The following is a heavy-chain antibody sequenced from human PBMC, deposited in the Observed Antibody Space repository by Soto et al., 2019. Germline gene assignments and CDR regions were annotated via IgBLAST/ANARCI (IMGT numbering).Heavy chain of an antibody. CDR2: IYYSGST. Sequence: QVQLQESGPGLVKPSETLSLTCTVSGGSVSSGSYYWSWIRQPPGKGLEWIGYIYYSGSTNYNPSLKSRVTISVDTSKNQFFLKLSSVTAADTAVYYCARDHVGRTGYYRGWFDPWGQGTLVTVSS. V-gene: IGHV4-61*01. CDR1: GGSVSSGSYY. D-gene: IGHD3-9*01. J-gene: IGHJ5*02. CDR3: ARDHVGRTGYYRGWFDP.